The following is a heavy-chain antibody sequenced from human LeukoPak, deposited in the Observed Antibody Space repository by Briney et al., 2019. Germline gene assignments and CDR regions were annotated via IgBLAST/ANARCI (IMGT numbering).Heavy chain of an antibody. V-gene: IGHV3-48*04. Sequence: GGSLRLSCAASGITFSSYSMNWVRQATGKGLEWVSYISSSSSTIYYADSVKGRFTISRDNAKNSLYLHMNSLRAEDTAVYYCARELDSSSWYRGYGGQGTLVTVPS. CDR2: ISSSSSTI. CDR1: GITFSSYS. D-gene: IGHD6-13*01. J-gene: IGHJ4*02. CDR3: ARELDSSSWYRGY.